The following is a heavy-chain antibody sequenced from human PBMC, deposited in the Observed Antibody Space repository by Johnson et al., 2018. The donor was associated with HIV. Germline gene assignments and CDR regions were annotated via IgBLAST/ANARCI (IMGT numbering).Heavy chain of an antibody. CDR1: GFTFSSYD. CDR3: AKDGGSVDAFDI. V-gene: IGHV3-23*04. Sequence: VQLVESGGGLVQPGGSLRLSCAASGFTFSSYDMHWVRQATGKGLEWVSAIGSGGSTYYADSVKGRFTISRDNSKNTLYLQMNSRRAEDTAVYYCAKDGGSVDAFDIWGQGTMVTVSS. D-gene: IGHD6-25*01. J-gene: IGHJ3*02. CDR2: IGSGGST.